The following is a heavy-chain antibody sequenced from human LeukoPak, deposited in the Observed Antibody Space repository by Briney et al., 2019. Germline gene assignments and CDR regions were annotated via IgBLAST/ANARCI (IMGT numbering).Heavy chain of an antibody. Sequence: PGGSLRLSCAASGFTFSSYWMHWVRQAPGKGLMWVSRINSDGSRTTYADSVRGRFTISRDNAKSTLYLQMNSLRAEDTAVYYCARVRDDYTYFDCWGQGTVVTVSS. CDR1: GFTFSSYW. CDR2: INSDGSRT. V-gene: IGHV3-74*01. J-gene: IGHJ4*02. D-gene: IGHD4-11*01. CDR3: ARVRDDYTYFDC.